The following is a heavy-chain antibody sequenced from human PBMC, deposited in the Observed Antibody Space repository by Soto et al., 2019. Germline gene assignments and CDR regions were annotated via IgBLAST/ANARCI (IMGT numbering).Heavy chain of an antibody. CDR2: ISAYNGNT. Sequence: QVQLVQSGAEVKKPGASVKVSCKASGYTFTSYGISWVRQAPGQGLEWMGWISAYNGNTNYAQKLQGRVTMTTDASTRTADMELRSLRSDDMAVYYCASGYRLPGYYYNGMEFWGQGTTVTVSS. D-gene: IGHD2-2*02. CDR3: ASGYRLPGYYYNGMEF. V-gene: IGHV1-18*03. CDR1: GYTFTSYG. J-gene: IGHJ6*02.